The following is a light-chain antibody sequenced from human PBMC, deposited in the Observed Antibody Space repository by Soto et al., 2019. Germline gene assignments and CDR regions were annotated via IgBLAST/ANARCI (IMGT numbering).Light chain of an antibody. J-gene: IGLJ3*02. Sequence: QSALTQPPSASGSPGQSVTISCTGTSSDVGGYNYVFWYQQYPGRAPKLMSYEVTKRPSGVPDRFSGSKSGNTASLTVSGLQAEDEADYYCSAYAASNNFYFVFGGGTKLTVI. CDR3: SAYAASNNFYFV. V-gene: IGLV2-8*01. CDR1: SSDVGGYNY. CDR2: EVT.